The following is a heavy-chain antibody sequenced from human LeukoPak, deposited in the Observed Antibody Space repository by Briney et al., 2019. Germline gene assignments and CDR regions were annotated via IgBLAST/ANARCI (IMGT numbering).Heavy chain of an antibody. CDR3: AKGYYYDSSGYYYYFDY. V-gene: IGHV3-33*06. CDR1: GFTFSSYG. Sequence: PGRSLRLFCAASGFTFSSYGMHWVRQAPGKGLEWVAVIWYDGSNKYYADSVKGRFTISRDNSKNTLYLQMNSLRAEDTAVYYCAKGYYYDSSGYYYYFDYWGQGTLVTVSS. J-gene: IGHJ4*02. CDR2: IWYDGSNK. D-gene: IGHD3-22*01.